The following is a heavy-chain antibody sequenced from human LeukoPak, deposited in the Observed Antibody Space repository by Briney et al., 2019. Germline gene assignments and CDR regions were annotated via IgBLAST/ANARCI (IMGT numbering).Heavy chain of an antibody. J-gene: IGHJ4*02. CDR2: INHSGST. D-gene: IGHD6-13*01. Sequence: SETLSLTCAVYGGSFSGYYWGWIRQHPGKGLEWIGEINHSGSTNYNPSLKSRVTISVDTSKNQFSLKLSSVTAADTAVYYCARGNLPSSSWYEWGQGTLVTVSS. V-gene: IGHV4-34*01. CDR1: GGSFSGYY. CDR3: ARGNLPSSSWYE.